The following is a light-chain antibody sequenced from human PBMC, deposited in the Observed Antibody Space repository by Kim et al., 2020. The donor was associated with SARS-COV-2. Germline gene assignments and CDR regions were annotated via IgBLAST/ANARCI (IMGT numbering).Light chain of an antibody. V-gene: IGLV2-8*01. J-gene: IGLJ1*01. CDR2: DVN. Sequence: SVPISRTEPSSDVGGYNFVSWHQQHPGKAPKLIIYDVNKRPSGVPNRFSGSKSGNTASLTVSGLQAEDEADYYCSSYAGTNNFYVFGTGTKVTVL. CDR3: SSYAGTNNFYV. CDR1: SSDVGGYNF.